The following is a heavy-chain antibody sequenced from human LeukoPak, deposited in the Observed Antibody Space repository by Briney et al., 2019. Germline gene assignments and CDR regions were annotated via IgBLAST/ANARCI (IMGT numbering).Heavy chain of an antibody. CDR1: GFTFSSYA. D-gene: IGHD5-12*01. CDR2: ISGSGGSA. J-gene: IGHJ4*02. V-gene: IGHV3-23*01. Sequence: GGSLRLSCAASGFTFSSYAMSWVRQAPGKGLEWVSAISGSGGSAYYADSVKDRFTISRDNSKNTLYLQMNSLRAEDTAVYYCAKDVDIVATINGGFDYWGQGTLVTVSS. CDR3: AKDVDIVATINGGFDY.